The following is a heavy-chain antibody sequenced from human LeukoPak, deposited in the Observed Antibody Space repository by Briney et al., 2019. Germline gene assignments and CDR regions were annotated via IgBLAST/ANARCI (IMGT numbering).Heavy chain of an antibody. CDR1: GYTFTSYG. CDR2: ISAYNGNT. Sequence: ASVKVSCKASGYTFTSYGISWVRQAPGQGLEWMGWISAYNGNTNYAQKLQGRVTMTTDTSTSTAYMELRSLRSDDTAVYYCARGPITMVRGVIKSFQFDYWGQGTLVTVSS. CDR3: ARGPITMVRGVIKSFQFDY. D-gene: IGHD3-10*01. V-gene: IGHV1-18*01. J-gene: IGHJ4*02.